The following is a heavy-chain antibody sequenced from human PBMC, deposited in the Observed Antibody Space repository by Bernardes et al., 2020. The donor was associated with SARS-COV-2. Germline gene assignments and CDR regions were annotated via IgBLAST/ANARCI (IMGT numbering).Heavy chain of an antibody. V-gene: IGHV3-33*01. CDR2: IWYDGSNK. Sequence: GGSLRLSCAASGFTFSSYGMHWVRQAPGKGLEWVAVIWYDGSNKYYADSVKGRFTISRDNSKNTLYLQMNSLSAEDTAVYYCARDPGWVEYSSSYYYYYGMDVWGQGTTVTVSS. CDR1: GFTFSSYG. J-gene: IGHJ6*02. D-gene: IGHD6-6*01. CDR3: ARDPGWVEYSSSYYYYYGMDV.